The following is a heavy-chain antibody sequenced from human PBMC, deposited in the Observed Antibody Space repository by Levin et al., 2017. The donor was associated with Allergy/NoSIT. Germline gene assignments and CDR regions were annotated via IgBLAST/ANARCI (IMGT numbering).Heavy chain of an antibody. CDR2: ISSSSSYI. V-gene: IGHV3-21*01. Sequence: GESLKISCAASGFTFSSYSMNWVRQAPGKGLEWVSSISSSSSYIYYADSVKGRFTISRDNAKNSLYLQMNSLRAEDTAVYYCARAWAVAGNDYWGQGTLVTVSS. CDR1: GFTFSSYS. CDR3: ARAWAVAGNDY. J-gene: IGHJ4*02. D-gene: IGHD6-19*01.